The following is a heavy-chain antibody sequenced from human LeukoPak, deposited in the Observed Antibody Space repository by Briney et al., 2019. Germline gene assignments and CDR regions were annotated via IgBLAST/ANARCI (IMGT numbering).Heavy chain of an antibody. J-gene: IGHJ4*02. Sequence: SETLSPTCTVSGGSFSSYYWSWIRQPAGKGLEWLGRIYTSGITNYNTNYNPSLSSRVTMSVDTSKNQFSLKLNSVTAADTAVYYCARAIWYGSGTTAFDYWGPGTLVTVSS. CDR1: GGSFSSYY. D-gene: IGHD3-10*01. CDR2: IYTSGITNYNT. CDR3: ARAIWYGSGTTAFDY. V-gene: IGHV4-4*07.